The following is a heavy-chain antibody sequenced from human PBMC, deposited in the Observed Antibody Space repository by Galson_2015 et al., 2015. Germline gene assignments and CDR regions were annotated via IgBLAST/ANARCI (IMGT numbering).Heavy chain of an antibody. D-gene: IGHD1-26*01. CDR2: INPSGGST. V-gene: IGHV1-46*01. Sequence: SVKVSCKASGYTFTSYYMHWVRQAPGQGLEWMGIINPSGGSTSYAQKFQGRVTMTRDTSTSTVYMELSSLRSEDTAVYYCARGGRGSYLGRAKISSPSYWGQGTLVTVSS. CDR3: ARGGRGSYLGRAKISSPSY. J-gene: IGHJ4*02. CDR1: GYTFTSYY.